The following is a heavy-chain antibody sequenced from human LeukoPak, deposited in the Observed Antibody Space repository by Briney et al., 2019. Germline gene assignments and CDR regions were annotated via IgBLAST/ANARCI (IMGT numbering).Heavy chain of an antibody. CDR2: INHSGST. D-gene: IGHD6-13*01. CDR1: GGSFSGYY. Sequence: PSQTLSLTCAVYGGSFSGYYWSWIRQPPGKGLEWIGEINHSGSTNYNPSLKSRVTISVDTSKNQFSLKLSSVTAADTAVYYCARGGPGIAAASYYFDYWGQGTLVTVSS. V-gene: IGHV4-34*01. CDR3: ARGGPGIAAASYYFDY. J-gene: IGHJ4*02.